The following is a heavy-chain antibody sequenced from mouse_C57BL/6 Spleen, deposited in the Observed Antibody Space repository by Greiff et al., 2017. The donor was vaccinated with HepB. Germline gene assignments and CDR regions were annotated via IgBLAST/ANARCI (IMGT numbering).Heavy chain of an antibody. V-gene: IGHV2-2*01. Sequence: QVHVKQSGPGLVQPSQSLSITCTVSGFSLTSYGVHWVRQSPGKGLEWLGVIWSGGSTDYNAAFISRLSISKDNSKSQVFFKMNSLQADDTAIYYCARNVDYSYYAMDYWGQGTSVTVSS. CDR1: GFSLTSYG. CDR2: IWSGGST. J-gene: IGHJ4*01. CDR3: ARNVDYSYYAMDY. D-gene: IGHD1-1*01.